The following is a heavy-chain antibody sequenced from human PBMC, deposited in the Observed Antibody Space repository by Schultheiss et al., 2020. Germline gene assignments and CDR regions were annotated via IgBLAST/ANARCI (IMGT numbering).Heavy chain of an antibody. CDR1: GGSVSSGSYY. D-gene: IGHD1-1*01. CDR2: IYYSGST. J-gene: IGHJ6*02. Sequence: SETLSLTCTVSGGSVSSGSYYWSWIRKPPGKGLEWIGYIYYSGSTNYNPSLKSRVTISVDTSKNQFSLKLSSVTAADTAVYYCARVGGTPPGYYYYGMDVWGQGTTVTVSS. V-gene: IGHV4-61*01. CDR3: ARVGGTPPGYYYYGMDV.